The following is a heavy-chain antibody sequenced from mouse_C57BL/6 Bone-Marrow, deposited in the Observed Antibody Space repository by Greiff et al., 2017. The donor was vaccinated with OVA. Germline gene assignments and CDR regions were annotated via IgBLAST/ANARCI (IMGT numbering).Heavy chain of an antibody. V-gene: IGHV1-9*01. D-gene: IGHD2-10*02. CDR3: ARARDLGYGNDFDV. Sequence: VQLQQSGAELMKPGASVKLSCKATGYTFTGYWIEWVKQRPGHGLEWIGEILPGSGSTNYNEKFKGKATFTADTSSNTAYMQLGSLTTEDSATEYCARARDLGYGNDFDVWGTGTTVTVSS. J-gene: IGHJ1*03. CDR2: ILPGSGST. CDR1: GYTFTGYW.